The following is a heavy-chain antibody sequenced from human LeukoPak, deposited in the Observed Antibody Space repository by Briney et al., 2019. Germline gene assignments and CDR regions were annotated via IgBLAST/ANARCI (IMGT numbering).Heavy chain of an antibody. D-gene: IGHD5-18*01. CDR3: TRDLGVDTTMIFFDY. CDR1: GYTFTSFG. V-gene: IGHV1-18*01. CDR2: SSAYNGNT. J-gene: IGHJ4*02. Sequence: ASVKVSCKASGYTFTSFGISWVRQAPGQGLEWMGWSSAYNGNTNYAQKFQGRVTMTTDTSTSTAYMEVRSLRSDDTAVYYCTRDLGVDTTMIFFDYWGQGTLVTVSS.